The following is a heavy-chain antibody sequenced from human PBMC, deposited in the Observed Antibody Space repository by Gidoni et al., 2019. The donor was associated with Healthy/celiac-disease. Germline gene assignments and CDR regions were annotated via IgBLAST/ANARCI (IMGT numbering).Heavy chain of an antibody. J-gene: IGHJ4*02. Sequence: GESGGGVVQPGRSLRLSCAASGFTFSSYGMHWVRQAPGKGLEWVAVISYDGSNKYYADYVKGRFTISRDNSKNTLYLQMNSLRAEDTAVYYCAKAGVHGSSSWRVFDYWGQGTLVTVSS. CDR1: GFTFSSYG. V-gene: IGHV3-30*18. CDR3: AKAGVHGSSSWRVFDY. CDR2: ISYDGSNK. D-gene: IGHD6-13*01.